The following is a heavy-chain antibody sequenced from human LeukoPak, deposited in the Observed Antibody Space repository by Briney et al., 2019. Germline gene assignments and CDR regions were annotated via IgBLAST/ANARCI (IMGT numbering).Heavy chain of an antibody. J-gene: IGHJ4*02. D-gene: IGHD6-19*01. V-gene: IGHV1-69*04. Sequence: ASVTVSCKASGGTFSSYAISWVRQAPGQGLEWMGRIIPILGIANYAQKFQGRVTITADKSTSTAYMELSSLRSEDTAVYYCASPPDNTVAGLDYWGQGTLVTVSS. CDR2: IIPILGIA. CDR1: GGTFSSYA. CDR3: ASPPDNTVAGLDY.